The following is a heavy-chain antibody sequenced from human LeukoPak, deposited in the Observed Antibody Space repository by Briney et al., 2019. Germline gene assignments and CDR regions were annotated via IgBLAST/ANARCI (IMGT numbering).Heavy chain of an antibody. Sequence: ASVKVSCKASGYTFTSYGISWVRQAPGQGLEWMGWISAYNGNTNYAQKLQGRVTMTTDTSTSTAYMELRSLRSDDTAVYYCARDLYCSGGSCYPQGYYYYMDVWGKGTTVTVSS. CDR2: ISAYNGNT. CDR3: ARDLYCSGGSCYPQGYYYYMDV. D-gene: IGHD2-15*01. V-gene: IGHV1-18*01. CDR1: GYTFTSYG. J-gene: IGHJ6*03.